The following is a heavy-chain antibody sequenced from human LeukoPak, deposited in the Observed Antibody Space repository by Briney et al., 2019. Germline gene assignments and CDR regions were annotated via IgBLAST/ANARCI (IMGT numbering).Heavy chain of an antibody. Sequence: PSETLSLTCAVYGGSFSGYYRSWIRQPPGKGLEWIGEINHSGSTNYNPSLKSRVTISADTSKNQFSLKLSSVTAADTAVYYCARGPVAARPRWFDPWGQGTLVTVSS. V-gene: IGHV4-34*01. D-gene: IGHD6-6*01. CDR1: GGSFSGYY. CDR3: ARGPVAARPRWFDP. CDR2: INHSGST. J-gene: IGHJ5*02.